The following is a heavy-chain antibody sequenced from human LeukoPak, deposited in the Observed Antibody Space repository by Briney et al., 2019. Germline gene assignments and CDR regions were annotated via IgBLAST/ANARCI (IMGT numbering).Heavy chain of an antibody. CDR2: NNWSGGST. CDR3: ARSARRGTLVAPALFDTRYYFYYYMDV. J-gene: IGHJ6*03. D-gene: IGHD2-2*01. Sequence: PGGSLRLSCAASGYSFDDYAISWGRHAPGKGLGWVSGNNWSGGSTGYADSVKGRFTVSRDNSKNSLYLQMNSLRAEDTALYYCARSARRGTLVAPALFDTRYYFYYYMDVWGKGTTVTVSS. V-gene: IGHV3-20*04. CDR1: GYSFDDYA.